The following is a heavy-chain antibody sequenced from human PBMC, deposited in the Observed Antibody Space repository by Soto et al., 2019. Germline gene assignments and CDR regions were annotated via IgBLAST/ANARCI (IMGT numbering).Heavy chain of an antibody. J-gene: IGHJ4*02. CDR3: ARDKDWAFDY. V-gene: IGHV3-48*03. D-gene: IGHD3-9*01. CDR2: IFVTGGTI. Sequence: PGGSLRLSCVASGFTFSSYSMVWVRQAPGKGLEWVSYIFVTGGTIYYADSVKGRFTVSRDNAKNSLFLLMSSLRAEDTAVYYCARDKDWAFDYWGQGTQVTVSP. CDR1: GFTFSSYS.